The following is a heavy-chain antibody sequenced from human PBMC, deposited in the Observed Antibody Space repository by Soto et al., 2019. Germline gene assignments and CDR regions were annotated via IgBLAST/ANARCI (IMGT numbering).Heavy chain of an antibody. J-gene: IGHJ6*02. D-gene: IGHD6-13*01. CDR3: TRHREYSSSWYGYYYYGMAV. CDR2: IRSKANSYAT. CDR1: GFTFSGSA. V-gene: IGHV3-73*02. Sequence: EVQLVESGGGLVQPGGSLKLSCAASGFTFSGSAMHWVRQASGKGLEWVGRIRSKANSYATAYAASVKGRFTISRDDSKNTAYLQMNSLKTEDTAVYYCTRHREYSSSWYGYYYYGMAVWGQGTTVTVSS.